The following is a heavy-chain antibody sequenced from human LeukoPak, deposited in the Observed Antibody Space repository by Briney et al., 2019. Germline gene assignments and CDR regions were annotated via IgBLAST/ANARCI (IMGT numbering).Heavy chain of an antibody. CDR1: GGSISSHY. J-gene: IGHJ4*02. D-gene: IGHD3-3*01. Sequence: SETLSLTCTVSGGSISSHYWSWIRQSAGKGLEWIGRISTTGSTYYNPSFQSRVTMSADPSKTLFFLRLRSVTAADTAVYYCARSPSTIGWNWGYYFDYWGQGSLVTVSS. CDR2: ISTTGST. V-gene: IGHV4-4*07. CDR3: ARSPSTIGWNWGYYFDY.